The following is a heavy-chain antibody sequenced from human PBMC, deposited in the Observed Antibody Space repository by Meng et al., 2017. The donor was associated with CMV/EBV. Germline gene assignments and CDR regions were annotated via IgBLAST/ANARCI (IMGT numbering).Heavy chain of an antibody. CDR1: GYSISSGYY. CDR2: IYHSGST. V-gene: IGHV4-38-2*02. D-gene: IGHD6-6*01. Sequence: SETLSLTCTVSGYSISSGYYWGWIRQPPGKGLEWIGSIYHSGSTYYNPSLKSRVTISVDTSKNQFSLKLSSVTAADTAVYYCASLIAARERNDCWGQGTLVTVSS. J-gene: IGHJ4*02. CDR3: ASLIAARERNDC.